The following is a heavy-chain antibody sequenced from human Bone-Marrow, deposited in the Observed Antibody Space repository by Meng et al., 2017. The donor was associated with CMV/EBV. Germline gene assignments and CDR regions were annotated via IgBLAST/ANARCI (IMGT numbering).Heavy chain of an antibody. V-gene: IGHV3-48*03. CDR1: GFTFSSYE. CDR2: ISSSGSTI. D-gene: IGHD5-12*01. J-gene: IGHJ4*02. CDR3: ARNGRVATTNPFDS. Sequence: GESLKISCAASGFTFSSYEMNWVRQAPGKGLEWVSYISSSGSTIYYADSVKDRFTISRDNAKNSLYLQMNSLRAEDTAVYFCARNGRVATTNPFDSWGQGSLVTVSS.